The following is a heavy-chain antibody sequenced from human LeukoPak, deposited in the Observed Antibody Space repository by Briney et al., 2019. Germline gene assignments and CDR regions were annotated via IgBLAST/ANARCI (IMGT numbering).Heavy chain of an antibody. V-gene: IGHV1-2*02. CDR3: ARTGVELLDGGFDY. CDR1: GYTFTGYY. CDR2: INPNSEGT. Sequence: GTSVRVSCAASGYTFTGYYMHWVRQAPRQERERVGWINPNSEGTNYAQKFQARVTMSRDTSISTAYMELSRLRSDDTAVYYCARTGVELLDGGFDYWGQGTLVTVSS. D-gene: IGHD1-26*01. J-gene: IGHJ4*02.